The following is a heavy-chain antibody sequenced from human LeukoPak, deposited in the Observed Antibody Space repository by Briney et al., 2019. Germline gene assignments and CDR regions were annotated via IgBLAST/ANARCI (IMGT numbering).Heavy chain of an antibody. D-gene: IGHD2-2*01. CDR1: GGSFSSNV. J-gene: IGHJ5*02. CDR2: IVPIFGTT. Sequence: GASVKVSCKASGGSFSSNVISWVRQAPGQGLEWMGGIVPIFGTTKYAQKFQGRVTITTDESTGTAYMELSSLRSEDTAVYYCARGWGVPAPISWFDPWGQGTLVTVSS. CDR3: ARGWGVPAPISWFDP. V-gene: IGHV1-69*05.